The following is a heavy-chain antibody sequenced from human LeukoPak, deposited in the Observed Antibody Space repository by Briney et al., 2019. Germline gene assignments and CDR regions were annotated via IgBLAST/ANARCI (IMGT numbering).Heavy chain of an antibody. J-gene: IGHJ6*02. CDR3: ASASGRYYGMAV. Sequence: SETLSLTCTVSGSSISSYHWTWIRQPPGRELEWIGYISYTGSTNYNPSLESRVTISLDTSKNQLSLNLSSVTAADTAVYYCASASGRYYGMAVWGQGTTVTVSS. CDR1: GSSISSYH. V-gene: IGHV4-59*01. D-gene: IGHD3-10*01. CDR2: ISYTGST.